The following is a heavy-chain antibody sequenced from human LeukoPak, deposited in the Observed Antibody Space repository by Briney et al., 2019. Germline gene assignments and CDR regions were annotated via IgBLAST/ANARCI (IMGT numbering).Heavy chain of an antibody. CDR2: ISGSGGST. CDR3: AKHGYCSSTSCYSTLSY. CDR1: GFTFSSYA. D-gene: IGHD2-2*03. J-gene: IGHJ4*02. V-gene: IGHV3-23*01. Sequence: GGSLRLSCAASGFTFSSYAMSWVRQAPGKGLEWVSAISGSGGSTYYADSVKGRFTISRDNSKNTLYMQMNSLRAQDTAVYYCAKHGYCSSTSCYSTLSYWGQGTLVTVSS.